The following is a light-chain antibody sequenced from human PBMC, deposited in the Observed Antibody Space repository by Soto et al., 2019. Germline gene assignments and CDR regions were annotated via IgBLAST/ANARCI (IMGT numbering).Light chain of an antibody. CDR2: RNN. V-gene: IGLV1-47*01. CDR1: SSNIGSNY. Sequence: QLVLTQPPSASGSPGQRVTISCSGSSSNIGSNYVYWYQQLPGTAPKLLIYRNNQRPSGVPDRFSGSKSGTSASLAISGLRSEDEADYYCAAWDDSLSGRVFGGGTKLTV. CDR3: AAWDDSLSGRV. J-gene: IGLJ3*02.